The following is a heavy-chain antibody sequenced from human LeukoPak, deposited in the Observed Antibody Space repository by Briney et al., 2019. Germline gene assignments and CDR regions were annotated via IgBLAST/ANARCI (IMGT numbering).Heavy chain of an antibody. D-gene: IGHD3-22*01. CDR3: ARPGNMYYYDSSGDYHDAFDI. V-gene: IGHV5-51*01. CDR1: GYSFTSYW. J-gene: IGHJ3*02. CDR2: IYPGDSDT. Sequence: KSGESLKISCKGSGYSFTSYWIGWVRQMPGKGLEWMGIIYPGDSDTRYSPSFQGQVTISADKSVSTAYLHWSSLKASDTAMYYCARPGNMYYYDSSGDYHDAFDIWGQGTMVTVSS.